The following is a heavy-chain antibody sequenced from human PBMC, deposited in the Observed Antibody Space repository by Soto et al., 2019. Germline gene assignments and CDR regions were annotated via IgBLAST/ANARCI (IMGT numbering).Heavy chain of an antibody. Sequence: SETLSLTCTVSGGSISSGDYYWSWIRQPPGKGLEWIGYIYYSGSTYYNPSLKSRVTISVDTSKNQISLKLSSVTAADTAVYYCARGSGWTPFDYWGQGTLVTVSS. CDR3: ARGSGWTPFDY. CDR2: IYYSGST. CDR1: GGSISSGDYY. V-gene: IGHV4-30-4*01. D-gene: IGHD6-19*01. J-gene: IGHJ4*02.